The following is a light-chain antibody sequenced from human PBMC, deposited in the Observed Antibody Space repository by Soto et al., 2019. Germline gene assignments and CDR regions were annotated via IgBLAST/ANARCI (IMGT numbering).Light chain of an antibody. Sequence: DIQMTQSPSSLSASVGDRVTINCRASQSISNYLNWYQQKPGKAPKLLIYGASSLQSGVPSRFSGSGSGTHFTLTISSLQREDVATYYCQKYNSAPWTFGQGTKVDIK. CDR3: QKYNSAPWT. V-gene: IGKV1-39*01. CDR1: QSISNY. CDR2: GAS. J-gene: IGKJ1*01.